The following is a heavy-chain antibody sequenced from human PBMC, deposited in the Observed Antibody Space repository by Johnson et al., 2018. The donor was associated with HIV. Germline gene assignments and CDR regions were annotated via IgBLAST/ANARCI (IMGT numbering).Heavy chain of an antibody. Sequence: QMLLVESGGGVVQPGGSLRLSCAASGFTFSSYGMHWVRQAPGKGLEWVTFIRYDGSNKYYADSVKGRFTISRDNSKNTLYLQMNSLRAEDTAVYYCARELGIRLDAFDIWGQGTMVTVSS. V-gene: IGHV3-30*02. CDR3: ARELGIRLDAFDI. CDR1: GFTFSSYG. CDR2: IRYDGSNK. J-gene: IGHJ3*02. D-gene: IGHD7-27*01.